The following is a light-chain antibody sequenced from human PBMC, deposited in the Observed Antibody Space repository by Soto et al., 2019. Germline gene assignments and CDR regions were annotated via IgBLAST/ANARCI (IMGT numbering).Light chain of an antibody. CDR2: DAS. Sequence: EIVLTQSPGALSLSPGESATLSCRASQSVSNTHVAWYQQRPGQAPRLLIYDASRRDIGVPDRFSGSGSGTDFTLTISGLEPEDFAVYFCHQYGTSPQTFGHGTKVEIK. CDR1: QSVSNTH. V-gene: IGKV3-20*01. CDR3: HQYGTSPQT. J-gene: IGKJ1*01.